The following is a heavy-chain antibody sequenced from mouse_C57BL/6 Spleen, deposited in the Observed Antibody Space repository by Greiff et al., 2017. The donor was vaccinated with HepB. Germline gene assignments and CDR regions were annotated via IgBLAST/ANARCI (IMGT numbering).Heavy chain of an antibody. D-gene: IGHD2-2*01. J-gene: IGHJ3*01. CDR2: IDPEDGDT. CDR3: TSGYDGEAWFAY. Sequence: SGAELVRPGASVKLSCTASGFNIKDSYMHWVKQRPEQGLEWIGRIDPEDGDTEYAPKFQGKATMTADTSSNTAYLQLSSLTSEDTAVYYCTSGYDGEAWFAYWGQGTLVTVSA. CDR1: GFNIKDSY. V-gene: IGHV14-1*01.